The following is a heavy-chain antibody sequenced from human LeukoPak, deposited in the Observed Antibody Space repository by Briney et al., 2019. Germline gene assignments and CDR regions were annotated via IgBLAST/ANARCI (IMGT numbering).Heavy chain of an antibody. Sequence: PSETLSLTCTVSGGSISSFYWSWIRQPPGKGLEWIGYIYYSGNTNYSPSLKSRVTMSVDTSKNQFSLKLSSVTAADTAVYYCARDWITGTVDAFYIWGQGTMATVSS. J-gene: IGHJ3*02. D-gene: IGHD1-7*01. CDR1: GGSISSFY. CDR3: ARDWITGTVDAFYI. V-gene: IGHV4-59*01. CDR2: IYYSGNT.